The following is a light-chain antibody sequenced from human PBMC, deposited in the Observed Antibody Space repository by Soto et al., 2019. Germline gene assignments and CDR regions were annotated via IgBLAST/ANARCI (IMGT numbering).Light chain of an antibody. V-gene: IGLV2-14*01. J-gene: IGLJ2*01. CDR3: SSYTSSSTVV. Sequence: QSALTQPASVSGSPGQSITISCTGTSSDVGGYNYGSWYQQHPGKAPKLIIYDVSNRPSGVSNRFSGSKSGNTASLTISGLQAEDEADYYCSSYTSSSTVVFGGGTQLTV. CDR2: DVS. CDR1: SSDVGGYNY.